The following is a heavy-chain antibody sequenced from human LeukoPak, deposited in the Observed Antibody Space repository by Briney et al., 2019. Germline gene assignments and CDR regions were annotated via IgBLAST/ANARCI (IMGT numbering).Heavy chain of an antibody. V-gene: IGHV3-21*01. CDR1: GFTFSSYS. Sequence: GGSLRLSCAASGFTFSSYSMNWVRQAPGKGLEWVSSISSSSSYIYYADSVKGRFTISRDNAKNSLYLQMNSLRAEDTAVYYCARAGGSNSGSCYWGFDYWGQGTLVTVSS. D-gene: IGHD1-26*01. J-gene: IGHJ4*02. CDR3: ARAGGSNSGSCYWGFDY. CDR2: ISSSSSYI.